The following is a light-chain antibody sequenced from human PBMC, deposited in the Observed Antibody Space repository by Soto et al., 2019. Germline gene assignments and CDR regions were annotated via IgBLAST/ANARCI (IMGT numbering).Light chain of an antibody. CDR1: QSISNS. CDR3: QQSSTTPYT. Sequence: DIQITQSPSSLSASVGDRVTITCRASQSISNSLNWYQQKPGNAPKVLIYAASNLQSGVPSRFGGSGSGTDFTLTINSLQPEDFATYYCQQSSTTPYTFGQGTKVDIK. J-gene: IGKJ2*01. CDR2: AAS. V-gene: IGKV1-39*01.